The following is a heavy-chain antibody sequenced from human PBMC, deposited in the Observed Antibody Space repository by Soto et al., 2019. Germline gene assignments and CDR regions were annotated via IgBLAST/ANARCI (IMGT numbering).Heavy chain of an antibody. J-gene: IGHJ4*02. D-gene: IGHD1-26*01. CDR1: GFTFSGYG. V-gene: IGHV3-33*01. CDR2: TRHDGSNT. CDR3: ARDGVGATTFFGYFAY. Sequence: QVQLVESGGGVVQPGRSLRLSCAASGFTFSGYGMHWVRQAPGKGLEWVAITRHDGSNTYYADSVRGRSTISRDNSKKTLYLQMASLRAEDTAVYYCARDGVGATTFFGYFAYWGQGTLVTVSS.